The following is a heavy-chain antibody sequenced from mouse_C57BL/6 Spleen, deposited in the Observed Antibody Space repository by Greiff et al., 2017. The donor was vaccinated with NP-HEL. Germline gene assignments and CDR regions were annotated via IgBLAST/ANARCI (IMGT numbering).Heavy chain of an antibody. CDR3: ARYSSGYTWFAY. CDR1: GYAFSSSW. Sequence: VQLQQSGPELVKPGASVKISCKASGYAFSSSWMNWVKQRPGKGLEWIGRIYPGDGDTNYIGKFKGKATLTADKSSSTAYMQLSSLTSEDSAVYFCARYSSGYTWFAYWGQGTLVTVSA. CDR2: IYPGDGDT. V-gene: IGHV1-82*01. J-gene: IGHJ3*01. D-gene: IGHD3-2*02.